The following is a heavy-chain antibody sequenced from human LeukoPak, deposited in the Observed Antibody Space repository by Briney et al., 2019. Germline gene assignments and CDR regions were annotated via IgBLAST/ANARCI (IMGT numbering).Heavy chain of an antibody. V-gene: IGHV3-23*01. CDR2: ISGSGGST. D-gene: IGHD4-17*01. J-gene: IGHJ4*02. Sequence: GGSLRLSCAASGFTFSSYAMSWVRQAPGKGLDWVSSISGSGGSTYYADAVKGRFTISRDNSKNTLYLQMNSLRAEDTAVYYCAKEVTTRLLADYWGQGTLVTVSS. CDR3: AKEVTTRLLADY. CDR1: GFTFSSYA.